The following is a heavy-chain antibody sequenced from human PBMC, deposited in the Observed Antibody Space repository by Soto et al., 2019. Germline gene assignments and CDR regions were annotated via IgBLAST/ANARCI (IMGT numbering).Heavy chain of an antibody. J-gene: IGHJ3*02. CDR1: GGSFSGYY. Sequence: SETLSLTCAVYGGSFSGYYWSWIRQPPGKGLEWIGEINHSGSTNYNPSLKSRVTISVDTSKNQFSLKLSSVTAADTAVYYCARDRETGAFDIWGQGTMVTVSS. V-gene: IGHV4-34*01. CDR3: ARDRETGAFDI. CDR2: INHSGST. D-gene: IGHD3-9*01.